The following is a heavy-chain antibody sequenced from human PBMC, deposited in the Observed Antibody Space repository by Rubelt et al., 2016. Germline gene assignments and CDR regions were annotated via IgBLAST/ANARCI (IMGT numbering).Heavy chain of an antibody. CDR2: INHSGST. J-gene: IGHJ6*02. Sequence: QVQLQQWGAGLLKPSETLSLTCAVYGGSFSGYYWSWIRQPPGKGLEWIGEINHSGSTNYNPSLKSRVTISVDTSKNQFSLKLSSVTAADTAVYYCARPKAGHLLGLDVWGQGTTVTVSS. CDR1: GGSFSGYY. D-gene: IGHD3-3*02. CDR3: ARPKAGHLLGLDV. V-gene: IGHV4-34*01.